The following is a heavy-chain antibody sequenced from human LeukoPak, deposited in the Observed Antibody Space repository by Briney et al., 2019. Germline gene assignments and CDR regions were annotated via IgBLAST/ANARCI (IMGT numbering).Heavy chain of an antibody. J-gene: IGHJ6*02. Sequence: PGGSLRLSCAASGFTFSSYAMSWVRQAPGKGLEWVSAISGSGGSTYYADSVKGRFTISRDNSKNTLYLQMNSLRAEDTAVYYCARDFRRTLYTYYYDSSGSTPGMDVWGQGTTVTVSS. CDR3: ARDFRRTLYTYYYDSSGSTPGMDV. D-gene: IGHD3-22*01. CDR1: GFTFSSYA. CDR2: ISGSGGST. V-gene: IGHV3-23*01.